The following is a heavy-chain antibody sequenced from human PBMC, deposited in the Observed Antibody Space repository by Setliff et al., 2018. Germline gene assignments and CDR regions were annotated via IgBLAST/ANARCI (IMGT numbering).Heavy chain of an antibody. V-gene: IGHV4-34*01. J-gene: IGHJ6*03. D-gene: IGHD1-1*01. Sequence: PSETLSLTCAVYGESFSGHYWNWIGQPPGKGLEWIGEINDSGRSNYNPSLKSRLTMSVDTYKKQFSLMLTSVTAADTAVYYCASGSSYDNCWFPRTLYYYYYLDDWANGTTVTVSS. CDR3: ASGSSYDNCWFPRTLYYYYYLDD. CDR2: INDSGRS. CDR1: GESFSGHY.